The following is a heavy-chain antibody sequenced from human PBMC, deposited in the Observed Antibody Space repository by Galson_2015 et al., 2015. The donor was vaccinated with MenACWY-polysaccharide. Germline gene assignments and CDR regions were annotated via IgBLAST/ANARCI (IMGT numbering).Heavy chain of an antibody. V-gene: IGHV1-8*01. CDR2: MNPNSGNT. CDR3: AKGGKYYYDSSGYLNLFDP. D-gene: IGHD3-22*01. Sequence: SVKVSCKASGYSFSSYYINWVRQTTGQGLEWMGWMNPNSGNTGYAQKFQGRVTMTGNTSISIAYMELSSLRSEDTAVYYCAKGGKYYYDSSGYLNLFDPGGQGTLVTVSS. CDR1: GYSFSSYY. J-gene: IGHJ5*02.